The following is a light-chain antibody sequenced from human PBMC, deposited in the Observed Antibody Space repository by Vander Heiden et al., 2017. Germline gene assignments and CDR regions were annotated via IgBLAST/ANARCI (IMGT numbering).Light chain of an antibody. CDR2: AAS. CDR3: QQYYSYPRT. J-gene: IGKJ1*01. V-gene: IGKV1-8*01. CDR1: QGISSY. Sequence: AIRMTQSPSSSSASTGDSVTITCRASQGISSYLAWYQQKPGKAPRLLIYAASTLQSGVPSRFSGSGSGTDFTLTISCLQSEDFATYYCQQYYSYPRTFGQGTKVEIK.